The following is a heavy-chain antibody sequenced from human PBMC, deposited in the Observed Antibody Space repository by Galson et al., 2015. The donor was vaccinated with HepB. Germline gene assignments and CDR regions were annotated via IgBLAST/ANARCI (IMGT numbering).Heavy chain of an antibody. CDR2: TNPNSGGT. D-gene: IGHD3-22*01. CDR3: ASPGEGYYDSSGYYGLAN. V-gene: IGHV1-2*04. J-gene: IGHJ4*02. CDR1: GYTFTGYY. Sequence: SVKVSCKASGYTFTGYYMHWVRQAPGQGLEWMGWTNPNSGGTNYAQKFQGWVTMTRDTSISTAYMELSRLRSDDTAVYYCASPGEGYYDSSGYYGLANWGQGTLVTVSS.